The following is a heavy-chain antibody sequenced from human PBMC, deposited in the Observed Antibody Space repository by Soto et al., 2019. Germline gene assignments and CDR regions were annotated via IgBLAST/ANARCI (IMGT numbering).Heavy chain of an antibody. CDR1: GSTFTSYG. CDR3: ARDQVAKWAPGSAMVNYYYGMDA. D-gene: IGHD5-18*01. J-gene: IGHJ6*02. Sequence: ASVKVSCKASGSTFTSYGISWVRQAPGQGLEWMGWISVDDGDTNYAQNFQGRVTMSTDTSTSTAYMEMRSRRSDDTAVYYCARDQVAKWAPGSAMVNYYYGMDAWGQGTTGTVSS. V-gene: IGHV1-18*04. CDR2: ISVDDGDT.